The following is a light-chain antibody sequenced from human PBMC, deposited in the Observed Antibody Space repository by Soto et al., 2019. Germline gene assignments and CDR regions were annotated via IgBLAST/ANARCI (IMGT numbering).Light chain of an antibody. Sequence: QSALTQPASVSGSPGQSITISCTGTSSDVGSYNFVSWYQQHPGKAPKITIYEVSKRPSGVSTRFSGSKSGNTASLTISGLQAEDEADYYCCSYAERSTWVLGGGTKLTVL. V-gene: IGLV2-23*02. CDR3: CSYAERSTWV. CDR1: SSDVGSYNF. CDR2: EVS. J-gene: IGLJ3*02.